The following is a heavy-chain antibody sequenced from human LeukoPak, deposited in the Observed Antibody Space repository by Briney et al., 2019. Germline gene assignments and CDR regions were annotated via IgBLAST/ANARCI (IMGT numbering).Heavy chain of an antibody. V-gene: IGHV1-18*01. J-gene: IGHJ4*02. Sequence: GPVKVSCKASGGTFSSYAISWVRQAPGQGLEWMGWISAYNGNTNYAQKLQGRVTMTTDTSTSTAYMELRSLRSDDTAVYYCARVGAYRAYYFDYWGQGTLVTVSS. CDR1: GGTFSSYA. CDR3: ARVGAYRAYYFDY. CDR2: ISAYNGNT. D-gene: IGHD1-26*01.